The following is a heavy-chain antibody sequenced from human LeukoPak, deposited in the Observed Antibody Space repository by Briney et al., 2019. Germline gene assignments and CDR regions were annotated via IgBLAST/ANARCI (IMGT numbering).Heavy chain of an antibody. CDR2: ISYDGSNK. CDR3: AKDWRWELLKGAFNV. CDR1: GFIFSKYG. V-gene: IGHV3-30*18. Sequence: GGSLRLSCVASGFIFSKYGMHWVRQAPGKGLEWVAVISYDGSNKDYADSVKGRFTISRGNSKNTLYLQMNSLRTEDTAVYYCAKDWRWELLKGAFNVWGQGTMVTVSA. J-gene: IGHJ3*01. D-gene: IGHD2-15*01.